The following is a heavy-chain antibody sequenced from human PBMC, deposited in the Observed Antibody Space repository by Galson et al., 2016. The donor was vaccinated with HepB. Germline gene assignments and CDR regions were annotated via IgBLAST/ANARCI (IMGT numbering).Heavy chain of an antibody. V-gene: IGHV3-30*04. CDR3: ARGRKTSDV. D-gene: IGHD3-10*01. J-gene: IGHJ4*02. Sequence: LEWVAVISYDGRENFYADSVKGRFTISRDNSKNTLFLQTDSLRAEDTAVYYCARGRKTSDVWGQGTLVTVSS. CDR2: ISYDGREN.